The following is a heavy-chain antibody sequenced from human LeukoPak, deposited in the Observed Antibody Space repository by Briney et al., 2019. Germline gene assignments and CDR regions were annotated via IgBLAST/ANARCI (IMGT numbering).Heavy chain of an antibody. CDR3: AKGGDGYNYGSYFDY. V-gene: IGHV3-30*02. CDR1: GFTFSSNG. J-gene: IGHJ4*02. CDR2: IRYDGNSE. D-gene: IGHD5-24*01. Sequence: GGSLRLSCAASGFTFSSNGMHWVRQAAGKGRGWGAFIRYDGNSEFYVDSVKGRFTISRDNSKNTLYLQMNSLRAEDTAVYYCAKGGDGYNYGSYFDYWGQGTLVTVSS.